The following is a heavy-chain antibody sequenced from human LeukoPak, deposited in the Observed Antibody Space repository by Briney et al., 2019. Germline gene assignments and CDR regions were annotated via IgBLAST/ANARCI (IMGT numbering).Heavy chain of an antibody. J-gene: IGHJ4*02. D-gene: IGHD3-3*01. Sequence: SETLSLTCNVSGVSISTHYWSWIRQSPGKGLEWIGFIYHSGTTNYNPSLKSRVTISIDTSKNQFSLKLSSVTAADTAVYYCARGRIYDLWGQGTLVTVSS. V-gene: IGHV4-59*11. CDR2: IYHSGTT. CDR3: ARGRIYDL. CDR1: GVSISTHY.